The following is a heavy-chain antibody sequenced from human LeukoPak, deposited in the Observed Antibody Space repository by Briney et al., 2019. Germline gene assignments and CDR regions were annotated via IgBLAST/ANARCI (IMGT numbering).Heavy chain of an antibody. CDR1: GGSIDSYY. D-gene: IGHD2-2*01. CDR3: ARVYQSAEYYFDY. V-gene: IGHV4-59*01. Sequence: PSETLTLTCTVSGGSIDSYYWSWIRQPPGKGLEWIGYIYYTGSTEYHPSLKSRVTISLDTSKNQFSLKLTSVTAADTAVYYCARVYQSAEYYFDYWGQGNLVSVSS. J-gene: IGHJ4*02. CDR2: IYYTGST.